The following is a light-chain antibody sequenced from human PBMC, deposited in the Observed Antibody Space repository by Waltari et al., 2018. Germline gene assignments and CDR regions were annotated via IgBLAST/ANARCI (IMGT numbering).Light chain of an antibody. Sequence: SYELTQPPSVSVSPGQTASSPCSGDNLGDTYVCWYQQKTGQSPVRVIYEDSKRPSGIPERFSGSNSWSTATLTISATQAMDEADYYCQAWDTSTASFGTGTEVTVL. CDR3: QAWDTSTAS. CDR2: EDS. J-gene: IGLJ1*01. V-gene: IGLV3-1*01. CDR1: NLGDTY.